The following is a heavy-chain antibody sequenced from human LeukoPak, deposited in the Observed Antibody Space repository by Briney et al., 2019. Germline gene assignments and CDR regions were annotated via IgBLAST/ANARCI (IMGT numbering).Heavy chain of an antibody. CDR2: MNPNSGNT. V-gene: IGHV1-8*01. D-gene: IGHD6-13*01. J-gene: IGHJ4*02. CDR1: GYTFTSYD. Sequence: ASVKVSCKASGYTFTSYDINWVRQATGQGLEWMGWMNPNSGNTGYAQKFQGRVTMTRNTSISTVYMELSSLRSEDTAVYYCAVSSSWYFSLDYWGQGTLVTVSS. CDR3: AVSSSWYFSLDY.